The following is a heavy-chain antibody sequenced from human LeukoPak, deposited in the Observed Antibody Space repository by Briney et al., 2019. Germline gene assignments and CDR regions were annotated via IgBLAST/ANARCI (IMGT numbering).Heavy chain of an antibody. V-gene: IGHV4-30-4*01. D-gene: IGHD4-17*01. CDR3: ARDAHDYGDYGWLDP. CDR1: GGSISSGDYY. Sequence: PSETLSLTCTVSGGSISSGDYYWSWIRQPPGKGLEWIGYIYYSGSTYYNPSLKSRVTISVDTSKNQFCLKLSSVTAADTAVYYCARDAHDYGDYGWLDPWGQGTLVTVSS. J-gene: IGHJ5*02. CDR2: IYYSGST.